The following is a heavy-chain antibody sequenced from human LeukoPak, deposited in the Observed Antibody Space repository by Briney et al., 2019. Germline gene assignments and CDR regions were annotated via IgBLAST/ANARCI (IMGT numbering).Heavy chain of an antibody. CDR1: GGSISSSSYY. J-gene: IGHJ6*03. D-gene: IGHD2-15*01. V-gene: IGHV4-39*07. Sequence: SETLSLTCTVSGGSISSSSYYWGWIRQPPGKGLEWIGSVSYSGSTYYNPSLKSRVTISVDTSKNQFSLKLSSVTAADTAVYYCARGYCSGGSCYSYYYYNYMDVWGKGTTVTVSS. CDR3: ARGYCSGGSCYSYYYYNYMDV. CDR2: VSYSGST.